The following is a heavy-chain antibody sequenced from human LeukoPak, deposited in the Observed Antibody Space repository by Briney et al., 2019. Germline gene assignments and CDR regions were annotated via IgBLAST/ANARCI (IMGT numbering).Heavy chain of an antibody. CDR2: ISYDGSNK. CDR1: GFTFSSYG. V-gene: IGHV3-30*18. CDR3: TKDFSSSWYSYYFDY. J-gene: IGHJ4*02. Sequence: GGSLRLSCAASGFTFSSYGMHWVRQAPGKGLGWVALISYDGSNKYYADSVKGRFTISRDNSRNTLYLQMNSLRAEDTAVYYCTKDFSSSWYSYYFDYWGQGTLVTVSS. D-gene: IGHD6-13*01.